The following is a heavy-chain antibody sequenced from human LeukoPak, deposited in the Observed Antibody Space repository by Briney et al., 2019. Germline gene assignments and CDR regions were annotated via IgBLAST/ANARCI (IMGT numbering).Heavy chain of an antibody. D-gene: IGHD2-2*01. CDR2: IYYSGRT. CDR3: ARLVPAAMGGFGFDY. J-gene: IGHJ4*02. Sequence: PSETLSLTCTVSGDSISGNNYYWAWIRQPPGKGLEWIGGIYYSGRTFSTPSLKSRVTISADTYKNQFSLNLSSVTAADTAVYYCARLVPAAMGGFGFDYWGQGTLVTVSS. CDR1: GDSISGNNYY. V-gene: IGHV4-39*01.